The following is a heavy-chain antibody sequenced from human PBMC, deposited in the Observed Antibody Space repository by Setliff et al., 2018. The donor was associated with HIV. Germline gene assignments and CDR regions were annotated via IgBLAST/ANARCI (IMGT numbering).Heavy chain of an antibody. D-gene: IGHD3-22*01. CDR2: ISSSGSTI. J-gene: IGHJ4*02. CDR1: GFTFSDYY. CDR3: ARQGGNLYYDSSGYYDY. Sequence: GGSLRLSCAASGFTFSDYYMSWIRQAPGKGLEWVSYISSSGSTIYYADSVKGRFTIARDNAKNSLYVQMNSLRAEDTAVYYCARQGGNLYYDSSGYYDYWGQGTLVTVSS. V-gene: IGHV3-11*01.